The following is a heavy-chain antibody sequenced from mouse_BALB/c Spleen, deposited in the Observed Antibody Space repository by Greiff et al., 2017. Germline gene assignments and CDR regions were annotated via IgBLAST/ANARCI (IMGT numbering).Heavy chain of an antibody. CDR3: TINYYGSSYAMDY. D-gene: IGHD1-1*01. V-gene: IGHV6-6*02. J-gene: IGHJ4*01. CDR2: IRLKSNNYAT. Sequence: EVQVVESGGGLVQPGGSMKLSCVASGFTFSNYWMNWVRQSPEKGLEWVAEIRLKSNNYATHYAESVKGRFTISRDDSKSSVYLQMNNLRAEDTGIYYCTINYYGSSYAMDYWGQGTSVTVSS. CDR1: GFTFSNYW.